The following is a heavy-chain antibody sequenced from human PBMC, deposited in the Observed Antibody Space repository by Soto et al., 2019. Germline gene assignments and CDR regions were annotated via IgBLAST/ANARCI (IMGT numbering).Heavy chain of an antibody. D-gene: IGHD3-10*01. J-gene: IGHJ3*02. V-gene: IGHV3-7*03. CDR2: IKQDGSEK. CDR1: GFTFSSYW. CDR3: ASQFGALSSDAFDI. Sequence: GGSLRLSCAASGFTFSSYWMSWVRQAPGKGLEWVANIKQDGSEKYYVDSVKGRFTISRDNAKNSLYLQMNSLRAEDTAVYYCASQFGALSSDAFDIWGQGTMVTVSS.